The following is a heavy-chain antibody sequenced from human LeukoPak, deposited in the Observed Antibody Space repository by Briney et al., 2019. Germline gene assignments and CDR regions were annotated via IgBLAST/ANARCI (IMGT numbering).Heavy chain of an antibody. CDR3: ARDVSY. CDR1: GFTFSDHW. CDR2: INQDGGQT. V-gene: IGHV3-7*01. Sequence: GGSLRLSCAASGFTFSDHWMRWVHQAPGKGLEWVAGINQDGGQTYYVDSVRGRFTISRDNAKSSLYLQMYSLRAEDTAVYYCARDVSYWGQGTLVTVSS. D-gene: IGHD5/OR15-5a*01. J-gene: IGHJ4*02.